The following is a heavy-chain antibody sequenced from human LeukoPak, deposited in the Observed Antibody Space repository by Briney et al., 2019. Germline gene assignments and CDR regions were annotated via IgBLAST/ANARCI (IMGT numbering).Heavy chain of an antibody. CDR2: IIPILGIT. V-gene: IGHV1-69*04. CDR3: ARVGRDGYNYFDY. CDR1: GGTFTYYA. Sequence: GASVTVSCKASGGTFTYYAISWVRQAPGQGLEWMGRIIPILGITNYAQNFQGRVTISADKSTSTAYMELSSLRSEDTAVYYCARVGRDGYNYFDYWGQGTLVTVSS. J-gene: IGHJ4*02. D-gene: IGHD5-24*01.